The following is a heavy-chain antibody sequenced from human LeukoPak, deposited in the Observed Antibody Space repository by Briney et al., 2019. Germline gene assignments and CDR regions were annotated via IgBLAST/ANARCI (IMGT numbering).Heavy chain of an antibody. CDR1: GFTFSSYW. J-gene: IGHJ3*02. CDR3: ARRRYNYDSSANDAFDI. CDR2: INSDGSST. Sequence: GGSLRLSCAASGFTFSSYWMHWVRQAPGKGLVWVSRINSDGSSTSYADSVKGRFTISRDNARNTLYLQMNSLRAEDTAVYYCARRRYNYDSSANDAFDIWGQGTMVTVSS. D-gene: IGHD3-22*01. V-gene: IGHV3-74*01.